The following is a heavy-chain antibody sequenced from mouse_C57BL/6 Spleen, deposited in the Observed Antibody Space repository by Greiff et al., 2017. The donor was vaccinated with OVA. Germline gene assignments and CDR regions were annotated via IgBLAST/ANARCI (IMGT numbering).Heavy chain of an antibody. CDR1: GFTFSSYG. D-gene: IGHD3-2*02. V-gene: IGHV5-6*01. Sequence: EVQLVESGGDLVKPGGSLKLSCAASGFTFSSYGMSWVRQTPDKRLEWVASISSGGSYTYYPDSVKGRFTISRDNAKNTLYLQMSSLKSEDTAMYYCARHGSGDGAVAYWGQGTSVTVSS. CDR2: ISSGGSYT. CDR3: ARHGSGDGAVAY. J-gene: IGHJ4*01.